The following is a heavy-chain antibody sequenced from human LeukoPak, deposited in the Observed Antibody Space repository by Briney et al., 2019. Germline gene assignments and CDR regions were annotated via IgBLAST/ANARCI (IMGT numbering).Heavy chain of an antibody. CDR2: ISTSGSII. J-gene: IGHJ6*03. Sequence: GGSLRLSCAASGLTFSDYEMNWVRQAPGKGLEWILHISTSGSIIHYADSVKGRFTISRDNAKNSLYLQMNSLRAEDTALYFCARDATTEPGTVYMDVWGKGTTVTISS. CDR3: ARDATTEPGTVYMDV. V-gene: IGHV3-48*03. D-gene: IGHD6-13*01. CDR1: GLTFSDYE.